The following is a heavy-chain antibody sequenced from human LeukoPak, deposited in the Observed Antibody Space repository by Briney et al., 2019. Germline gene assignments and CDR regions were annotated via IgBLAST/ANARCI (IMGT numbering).Heavy chain of an antibody. J-gene: IGHJ5*02. Sequence: GGSLRLSCAASGFTFTNYAMTWVRQAPGKGLEWVSTISGSGGYTYYAESVKGRLIISRDKSKNTLYLQMNSLRVEDTAIYYCAKIEGGVRGFFDPWGQGTLVSVSS. CDR1: GFTFTNYA. CDR3: AKIEGGVRGFFDP. V-gene: IGHV3-23*01. D-gene: IGHD3-16*01. CDR2: ISGSGGYT.